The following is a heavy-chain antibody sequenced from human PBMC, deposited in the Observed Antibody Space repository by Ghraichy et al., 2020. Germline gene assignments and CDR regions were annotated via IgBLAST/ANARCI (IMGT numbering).Heavy chain of an antibody. D-gene: IGHD3-22*01. CDR2: INHSGST. CDR3: ARGADDSSGYVDY. Sequence: SQTLSLTCAVYGGSFSGYYWSWIRQPPGKGLEWIGEINHSGSTNYNPSLKSRVTISVDTSKNQFSLKLSSVTAADTAVYYCARGADDSSGYVDYWGQGTLVTVSS. J-gene: IGHJ4*02. CDR1: GGSFSGYY. V-gene: IGHV4-34*01.